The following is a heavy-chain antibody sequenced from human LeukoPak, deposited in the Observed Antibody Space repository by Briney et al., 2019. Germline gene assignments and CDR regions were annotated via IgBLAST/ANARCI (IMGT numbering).Heavy chain of an antibody. Sequence: GASVKVSCKASGYTFTSYYMHWVRQAPGQGLEWMGIINPSGGSTSYTQKFQGRVTMTRDMSTSTVYMELSSLRSEDTAVYYCARESGSGSYHDAFDVWGQGTMVTVSS. J-gene: IGHJ3*01. CDR2: INPSGGST. CDR1: GYTFTSYY. D-gene: IGHD1-26*01. V-gene: IGHV1-46*01. CDR3: ARESGSGSYHDAFDV.